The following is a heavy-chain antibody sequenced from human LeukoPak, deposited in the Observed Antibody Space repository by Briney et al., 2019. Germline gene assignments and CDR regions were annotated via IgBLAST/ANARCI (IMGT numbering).Heavy chain of an antibody. V-gene: IGHV1-46*01. J-gene: IGHJ4*02. D-gene: IGHD3-22*01. CDR1: GYIFTSYY. CDR2: INPTGGST. Sequence: GESLKISCKASGYIFTSYYMHWLRQAPGQGLEWVGLINPTGGSTTYAQNFQGRVTMTRDTSTTTVYMEVRSLRSEDTAVYYCARAGYDSSGYYSYWGQGTLVTVSS. CDR3: ARAGYDSSGYYSY.